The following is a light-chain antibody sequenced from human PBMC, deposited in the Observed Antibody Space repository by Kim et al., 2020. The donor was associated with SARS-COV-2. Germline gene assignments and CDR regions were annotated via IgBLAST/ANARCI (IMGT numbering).Light chain of an antibody. CDR2: SAS. J-gene: IGKJ2*03. V-gene: IGKV1-17*03. Sequence: SASVGARVSITCRESQSINIFLAWFQQKPGKVPKRLIYSASSLQSGVPSRFSGSGSGTEFTLTISSLQPEDSATYYCLQHQTLPYSFGQGTKLEI. CDR1: QSINIF. CDR3: LQHQTLPYS.